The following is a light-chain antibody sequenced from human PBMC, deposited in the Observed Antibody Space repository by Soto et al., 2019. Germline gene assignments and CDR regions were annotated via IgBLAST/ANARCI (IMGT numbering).Light chain of an antibody. J-gene: IGKJ5*01. Sequence: AIQVTQSPSALSASVCDRVTISCLTSQDIRYDLGWYQQKPGEAPKHLIFAASNLQSGVPSRFRGSGSGTDFTLAISSLQPEDFATYYCLHHHNFPITVGQGTRLEIK. CDR1: QDIRYD. V-gene: IGKV1-6*02. CDR2: AAS. CDR3: LHHHNFPIT.